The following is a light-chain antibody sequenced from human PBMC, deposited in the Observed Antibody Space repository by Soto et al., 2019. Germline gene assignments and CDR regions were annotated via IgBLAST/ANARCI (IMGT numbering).Light chain of an antibody. V-gene: IGKV3-20*01. J-gene: IGKJ4*01. CDR3: QQYGSSPLT. CDR1: QSVSSSY. CDR2: GAS. Sequence: ELVLTQSPGTLSLSPGERATLSCRASQSVSSSYLAWYQQKPGQAPRRLIYGASSRATGIPDRFSGSGSGTDFTLTISRLEPEDCAVYYCQQYGSSPLTFGGGTKVEIK.